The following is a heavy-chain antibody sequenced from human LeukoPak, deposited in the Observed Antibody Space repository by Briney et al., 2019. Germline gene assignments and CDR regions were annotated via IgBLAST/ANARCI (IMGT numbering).Heavy chain of an antibody. CDR1: GGSFCGYY. J-gene: IGHJ1*01. Sequence: SETLSLTCAVYGGSFCGYYWSWIRQPPGKGLEWIGEINHSGSTNYNPSLKSRVTISVDTSKNQFSLKLSSVTAADTAVYYCARGMAYCGGDCPGYFQHWGQGTLVTVSS. CDR3: ARGMAYCGGDCPGYFQH. V-gene: IGHV4-34*01. D-gene: IGHD2-21*02. CDR2: INHSGST.